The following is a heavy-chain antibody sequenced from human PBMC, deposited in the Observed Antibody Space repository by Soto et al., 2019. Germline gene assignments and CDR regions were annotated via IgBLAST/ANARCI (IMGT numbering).Heavy chain of an antibody. Sequence: PGGSLRLSCAASGFTFSSYAMSWVRQAPGKGLEWVSAISGSGGSTYYADSVKGRFTISRDNSKNTLYLQMNSLRAEDTAVYYCAKDVWSGYYTDYYYYMDVWGKGTTVTVSS. D-gene: IGHD3-3*01. CDR1: GFTFSSYA. J-gene: IGHJ6*03. V-gene: IGHV3-23*01. CDR2: ISGSGGST. CDR3: AKDVWSGYYTDYYYYMDV.